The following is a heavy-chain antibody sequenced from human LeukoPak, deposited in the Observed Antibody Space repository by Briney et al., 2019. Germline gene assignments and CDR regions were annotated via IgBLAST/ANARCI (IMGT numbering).Heavy chain of an antibody. CDR1: GATFSSYT. J-gene: IGHJ4*02. Sequence: SVKLSCKASGATFSSYTISWVRQAPGQGLEWMGMIIPILGRANHAQKFQVRVTITADKSTGTAYMHLSSLRSDDTAVYYCARGRSSGYYYHGGGVDYWGQGTLVTVSS. D-gene: IGHD3-22*01. V-gene: IGHV1-69*08. CDR2: IIPILGRA. CDR3: ARGRSSGYYYHGGGVDY.